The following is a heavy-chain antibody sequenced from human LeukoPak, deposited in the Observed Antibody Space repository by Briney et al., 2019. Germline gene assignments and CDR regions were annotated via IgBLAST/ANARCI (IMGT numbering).Heavy chain of an antibody. J-gene: IGHJ4*01. D-gene: IGHD3-10*01. CDR3: ARLSSFMVRGVFYN. Sequence: PGGSLRLSCAASGFTFSSYSMNWVRQAPGKGLEWVSSISSSSSYIYYADSVKGRFTISRDNAKNSLYLQMNSLRAEDTAVYYCARLSSFMVRGVFYNWGQGTLVTVSS. CDR1: GFTFSSYS. V-gene: IGHV3-21*01. CDR2: ISSSSSYI.